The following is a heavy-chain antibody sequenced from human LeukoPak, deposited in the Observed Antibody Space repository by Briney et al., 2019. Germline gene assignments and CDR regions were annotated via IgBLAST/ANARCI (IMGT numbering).Heavy chain of an antibody. CDR3: ARDPLRYLRVGHYDY. CDR2: IDYDSSHI. J-gene: IGHJ4*02. D-gene: IGHD3-9*01. Sequence: PGGSLRLSCAASGFTFSDSAMNWVRQVPGKGLEWVSSIDYDSSHIYYAASVRGRFTISRDNARNSVYLQMNSLRVEDTAVYYCARDPLRYLRVGHYDYWGQGTLVAVSS. CDR1: GFTFSDSA. V-gene: IGHV3-21*01.